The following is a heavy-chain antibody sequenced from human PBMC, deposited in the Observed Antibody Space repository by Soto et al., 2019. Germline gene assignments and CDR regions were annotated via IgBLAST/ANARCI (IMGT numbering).Heavy chain of an antibody. V-gene: IGHV1-46*01. CDR1: GDTFTDYY. J-gene: IGHJ4*02. Sequence: QVQLVQSGAEVKKPGASVKVSCKASGDTFTDYYIHWVRQAPGQGLEWMGTVNPSGGHTTYAQHCLGRMTMTRDTSTSTLYMELTSLTSEDTAIYYCARGGRVVVVTAALDYWCQGTLVTVSS. CDR3: ARGGRVVVVTAALDY. D-gene: IGHD2-21*02. CDR2: VNPSGGHT.